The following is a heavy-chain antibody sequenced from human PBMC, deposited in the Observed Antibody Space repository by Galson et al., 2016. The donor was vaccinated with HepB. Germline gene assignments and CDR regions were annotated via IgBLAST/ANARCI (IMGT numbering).Heavy chain of an antibody. D-gene: IGHD3-10*01. J-gene: IGHJ4*02. CDR2: ISYDGKSE. V-gene: IGHV3-30*03. CDR1: GFTFSTYG. Sequence: SLRLSCAASGFTFSTYGMHWVRQAPGKGLEWVALISYDGKSESYAASLKGRFTISRDNTKNSLFLRMNSLRAEDTAVYFCGRFISGVDYWGQGALVTVSS. CDR3: GRFISGVDY.